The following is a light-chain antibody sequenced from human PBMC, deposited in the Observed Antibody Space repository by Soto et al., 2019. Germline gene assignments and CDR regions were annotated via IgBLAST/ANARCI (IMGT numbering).Light chain of an antibody. CDR1: SSDVGNNNY. CDR3: SSFTGSSYV. CDR2: DVT. J-gene: IGLJ1*01. Sequence: QSALTQPASVSGSPGHSITISCTGTSSDVGNNNYVSWYQQNPGKAPKVMICDVTNRPSGVSNRFSGSKSGNTASLTISGLQAEDEADYYCSSFTGSSYVFGTGTKVTVL. V-gene: IGLV2-14*01.